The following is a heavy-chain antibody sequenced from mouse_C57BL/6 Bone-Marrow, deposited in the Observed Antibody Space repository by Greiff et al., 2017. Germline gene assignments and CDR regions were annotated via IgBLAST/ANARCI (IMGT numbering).Heavy chain of an antibody. CDR3: ASRLYYYAMDY. CDR1: GYAFSSSW. Sequence: VQLQQSGPELVKPGASVKISCKASGYAFSSSWMNWVKQRPGKGLKWIGRIYPGDGDTNYNGKFKGKATLTADKSSSTAYMQLSSLTSEDSAVYFCASRLYYYAMDYWGQGTSVTVSS. V-gene: IGHV1-82*01. CDR2: IYPGDGDT. J-gene: IGHJ4*01.